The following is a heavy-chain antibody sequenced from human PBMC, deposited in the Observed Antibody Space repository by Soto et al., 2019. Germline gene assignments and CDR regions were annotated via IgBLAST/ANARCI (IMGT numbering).Heavy chain of an antibody. J-gene: IGHJ6*03. CDR2: XXXXXTTDAT. CDR3: TRHVDCSGGSCYSGYYYYMDV. Sequence: EVQLVESGGGLVQPGGSLKLSCAASGFTFSDSAMHWVRXAXGXGXXXXXXXXXXXTTDATAYAASVKGRFTISRDDSKNTSYLKMNSLKTEDTAVYYCTRHVDCSGGSCYSGYYYYMDVWGKGTTVTVSS. CDR1: GFTFSDSA. V-gene: IGHV3-73*01. D-gene: IGHD2-15*01.